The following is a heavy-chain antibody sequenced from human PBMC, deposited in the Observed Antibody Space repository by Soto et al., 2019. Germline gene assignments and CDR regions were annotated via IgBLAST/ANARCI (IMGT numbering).Heavy chain of an antibody. CDR2: ISAYNGNT. D-gene: IGHD3-3*01. J-gene: IGHJ4*02. CDR1: GYTFTSYG. Sequence: ASVQVSCKASGYTFTSYGISWVRQAPGQGLEWMGWISAYNGNTNYAQKLQGRVTMTTDTSTSTAYMELRSLRSDDTAVYYCARGRSITIFGVVISDFDYWGQGTLVTVSS. V-gene: IGHV1-18*01. CDR3: ARGRSITIFGVVISDFDY.